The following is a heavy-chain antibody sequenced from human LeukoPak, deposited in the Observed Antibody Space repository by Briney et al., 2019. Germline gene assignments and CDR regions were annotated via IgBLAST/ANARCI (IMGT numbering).Heavy chain of an antibody. CDR1: GFTVSSNY. CDR3: ARAPGRTAWEYYFDY. D-gene: IGHD1-26*01. Sequence: GGSLRLSCAASGFTVSSNYMSWVRQAPGKGLEWVSVIYSGGSTYYADSVKGRFTISRDNSKNTLYLQMNSLRAEDTAVYYCARAPGRTAWEYYFDYWGQGTLVTVSS. V-gene: IGHV3-66*01. CDR2: IYSGGST. J-gene: IGHJ4*02.